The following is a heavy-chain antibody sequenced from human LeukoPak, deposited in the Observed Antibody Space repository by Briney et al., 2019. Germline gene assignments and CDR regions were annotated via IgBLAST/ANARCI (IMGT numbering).Heavy chain of an antibody. Sequence: GGSLRLSCAASGFTFSNQAMGWVRQASGKGLEWVSVISDSGDITYYADSVKGRFTISRDNSKNTLFLQMNSLRAEDTAVYYCAKDARRTSGWYFFDYWGQGTLVTVSS. CDR1: GFTFSNQA. CDR3: AKDARRTSGWYFFDY. CDR2: ISDSGDIT. J-gene: IGHJ4*02. V-gene: IGHV3-23*01. D-gene: IGHD6-19*01.